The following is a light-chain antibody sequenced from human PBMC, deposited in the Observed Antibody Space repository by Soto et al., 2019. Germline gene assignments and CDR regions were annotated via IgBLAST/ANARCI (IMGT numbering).Light chain of an antibody. CDR1: SGHSSYA. CDR2: LNSDGNH. CDR3: QTWGTGPWV. J-gene: IGLJ3*02. V-gene: IGLV4-69*01. Sequence: QLVLTQSPSASASLGASVKLTCTLSSGHSSYAIAWHQQQPEKGPRYLMKLNSDGNHSKGDGSPDRFSGSSSAAERYLTISSLQSEDEADYYCQTWGTGPWVFGGGTKLTVL.